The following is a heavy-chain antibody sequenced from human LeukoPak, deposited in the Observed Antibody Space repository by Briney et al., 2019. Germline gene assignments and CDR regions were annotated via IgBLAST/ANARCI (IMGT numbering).Heavy chain of an antibody. D-gene: IGHD1-7*01. Sequence: PSETLSLTCAVSGGSISSSNWWSWVRQPPGKGLEWIEEIYHSGSTNYNPSLKSRVTISVDKSKNQFSLKLSSVTAADTAVYYCARRKLELRLAWFDPWGQGTLVTVSS. CDR2: IYHSGST. J-gene: IGHJ5*02. V-gene: IGHV4-4*02. CDR3: ARRKLELRLAWFDP. CDR1: GGSISSSNW.